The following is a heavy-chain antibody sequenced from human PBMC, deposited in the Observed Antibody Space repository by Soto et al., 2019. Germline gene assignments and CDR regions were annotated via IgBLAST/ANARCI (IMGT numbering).Heavy chain of an antibody. CDR2: INDRGSI. Sequence: QVQLQQWGAGPLRPLETLSLTCGVSGGSFSGYYWAWIRQSPGKGLEWIGEINDRGSINYNPSLKSRVGISVDTSKNHYSLNLRSVTAADPAVYYCARESHDILTGPPWVWYFDLWGRGTLVTVSS. CDR3: ARESHDILTGPPWVWYFDL. J-gene: IGHJ2*01. V-gene: IGHV4-34*01. D-gene: IGHD3-9*01. CDR1: GGSFSGYY.